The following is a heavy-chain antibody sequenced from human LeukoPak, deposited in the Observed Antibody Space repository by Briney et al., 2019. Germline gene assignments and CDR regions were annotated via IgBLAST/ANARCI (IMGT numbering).Heavy chain of an antibody. CDR3: ARHSAPTMVRGVNYYYYYMDV. V-gene: IGHV4-59*08. CDR1: GGSISSYY. J-gene: IGHJ6*03. CDR2: IYYNGST. Sequence: SETLSLTCTVSGGSISSYYWSWIRQPPGKGLEWIGYIYYNGSTNYNASLKSRVTISVDTSKNQFSLKLSSVTAADTAVYYGARHSAPTMVRGVNYYYYYMDVWGKGTTVTVSS. D-gene: IGHD3-10*01.